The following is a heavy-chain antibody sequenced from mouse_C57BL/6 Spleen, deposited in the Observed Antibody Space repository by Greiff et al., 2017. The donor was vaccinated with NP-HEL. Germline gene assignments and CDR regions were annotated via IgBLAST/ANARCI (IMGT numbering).Heavy chain of an antibody. V-gene: IGHV1-42*01. CDR3: ARKDYYGIDY. J-gene: IGHJ2*01. CDR2: INPSTGGT. CDR1: GYSFTGYY. Sequence: VQLQQSGPELVKPGASVKISCKASGYSFTGYYMNWVKQSPEKSLEWIGEINPSTGGTTYNQKFKAKATLTVDKSSSTAYMQLKSLTSEDSAVYYCARKDYYGIDYWGQGTTRTVSS. D-gene: IGHD1-1*01.